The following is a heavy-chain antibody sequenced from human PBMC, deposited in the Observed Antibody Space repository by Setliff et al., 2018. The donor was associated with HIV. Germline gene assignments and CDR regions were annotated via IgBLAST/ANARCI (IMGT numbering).Heavy chain of an antibody. CDR1: GDSISNYY. Sequence: SETLSLTCTVSGDSISNYYWSWVRQPPGKGLEWIGYIYYSGSTNYNPSLKSRVTISVDTSKNQFSLKLSSATAADTAFYYCAKPYYDISGYYFYYFDYWGQGTLVTVSS. V-gene: IGHV4-59*08. J-gene: IGHJ4*02. CDR2: IYYSGST. CDR3: AKPYYDISGYYFYYFDY. D-gene: IGHD3-22*01.